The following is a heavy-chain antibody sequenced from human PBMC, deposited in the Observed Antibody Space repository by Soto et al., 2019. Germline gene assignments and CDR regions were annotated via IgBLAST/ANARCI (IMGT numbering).Heavy chain of an antibody. CDR3: AREFDPYYGGNSLSLDY. CDR2: IIPKFGTT. D-gene: IGHD4-17*01. J-gene: IGHJ4*02. CDR1: GGTFSTYG. V-gene: IGHV1-69*13. Sequence: QVQLVQSGAEVKKPGSSVKVSCKASGGTFSTYGMTWVRLAPGQGLEWMGGIIPKFGTTNYAQKFQGRVTITADESTNTAYMELNYLRSEDTAVYFCAREFDPYYGGNSLSLDYWGQGTLVTVSS.